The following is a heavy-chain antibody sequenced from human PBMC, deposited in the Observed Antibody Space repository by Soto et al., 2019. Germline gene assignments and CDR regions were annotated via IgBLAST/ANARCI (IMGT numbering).Heavy chain of an antibody. Sequence: EVQLLESGGGLVQPGGSLRLSCAASGFTFSSYAMWWVRQAPGKGLEGVSAISGGGETTYYADSVKGRFTISRDNSKNTLYLQMNSLRAEDTAVYYCAFNSGSGSYYFDYWGQGTLVTFSS. CDR1: GFTFSSYA. J-gene: IGHJ4*02. D-gene: IGHD3-10*01. CDR2: ISGGGETT. CDR3: AFNSGSGSYYFDY. V-gene: IGHV3-23*01.